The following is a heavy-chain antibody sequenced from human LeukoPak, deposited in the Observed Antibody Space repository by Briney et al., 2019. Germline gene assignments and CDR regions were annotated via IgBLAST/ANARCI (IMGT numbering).Heavy chain of an antibody. D-gene: IGHD3-22*01. CDR1: GFTFSSYA. CDR2: ISGSGDDT. Sequence: GGSLRLSCAASGFTFSSYAMSWVRQAPGKGLEWVSGISGSGDDTYYADSVKGRFTISRDNSKNTLYVQVNSLGTEDTAAYYCAKGSYYDSSGSFYFDYWGQGTLVTVSS. J-gene: IGHJ4*02. V-gene: IGHV3-23*01. CDR3: AKGSYYDSSGSFYFDY.